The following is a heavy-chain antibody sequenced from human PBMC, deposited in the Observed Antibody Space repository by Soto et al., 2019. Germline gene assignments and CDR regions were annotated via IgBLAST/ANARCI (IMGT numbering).Heavy chain of an antibody. CDR3: ASDSHCSGGPCPMGGFDM. D-gene: IGHD2-15*01. Sequence: GESLKISCKGSGYSFTSYWIGWVRQMPGRGLEWMGIIYPDDSETRYSPSFQGQVTISVDKSISTAYLQWSSLKASDTAMYYCASDSHCSGGPCPMGGFDMWGQGTMVTV. J-gene: IGHJ3*02. CDR1: GYSFTSYW. V-gene: IGHV5-51*01. CDR2: IYPDDSET.